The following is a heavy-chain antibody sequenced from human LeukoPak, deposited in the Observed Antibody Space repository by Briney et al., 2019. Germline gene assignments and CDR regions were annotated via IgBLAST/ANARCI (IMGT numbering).Heavy chain of an antibody. D-gene: IGHD6-13*01. J-gene: IGHJ4*02. V-gene: IGHV1-69*13. CDR3: ARLEAAAGRGDYFDY. CDR1: GGTFSSYA. CDR2: IIPIFGTA. Sequence: ASVKVSCKASGGTFSSYAISWVRQAPGQGLEWMGGIIPIFGTANYAQKFQGRVMITVDESTSTAYMELSSLRSEDTAVYYCARLEAAAGRGDYFDYWGQGTLVTVSS.